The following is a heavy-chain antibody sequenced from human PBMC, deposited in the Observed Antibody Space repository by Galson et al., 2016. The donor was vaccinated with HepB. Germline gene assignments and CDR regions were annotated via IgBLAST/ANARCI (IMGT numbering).Heavy chain of an antibody. CDR2: ISGGSSYK. V-gene: IGHV3-21*01. CDR3: ARTPRYSGTWYDAFDI. CDR1: GFTFTRYT. J-gene: IGHJ3*02. Sequence: SLRLSCAASGFTFTRYTMNWVRQSPGKGLEWVASISGGSSYKYYADSVKGRFTISRDNSKNSLYLQMNSLRAEDTAIYFCARTPRYSGTWYDAFDIWGPGTIVTVSS. D-gene: IGHD6-13*01.